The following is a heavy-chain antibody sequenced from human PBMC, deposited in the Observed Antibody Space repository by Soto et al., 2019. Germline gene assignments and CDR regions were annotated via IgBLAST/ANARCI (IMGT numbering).Heavy chain of an antibody. J-gene: IGHJ3*02. D-gene: IGHD3-10*01. V-gene: IGHV3-53*01. CDR2: IYSGGST. CDR3: ARDSGVVRGVIIGLI. CDR1: GFTVSSNY. Sequence: WGSLRLSCAASGFTVSSNYMSWVRQAPGKGLEWVSVIYSGGSTYYADSVKGRFTISRDNSKNTLYLQMNSLRAEDTAVYYCARDSGVVRGVIIGLIWGQGTMVTVSS.